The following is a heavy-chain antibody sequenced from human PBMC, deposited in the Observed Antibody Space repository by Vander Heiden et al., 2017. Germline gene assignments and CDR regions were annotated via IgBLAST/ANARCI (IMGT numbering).Heavy chain of an antibody. V-gene: IGHV1-69*06. CDR1: GGTFSNYS. J-gene: IGHJ6*02. Sequence: QVQLVQSGAEVKKPGSSVKVSCKASGGTFSNYSISWGRQAPGQGLEWMGGIIPIFGTANYAQKFQGRVTIIADKSTSTAYMELSSLRSEDTAVYYCARYSSSFTYYYYGMDVWGQGTTVTVSS. CDR3: ARYSSSFTYYYYGMDV. D-gene: IGHD6-6*01. CDR2: IIPIFGTA.